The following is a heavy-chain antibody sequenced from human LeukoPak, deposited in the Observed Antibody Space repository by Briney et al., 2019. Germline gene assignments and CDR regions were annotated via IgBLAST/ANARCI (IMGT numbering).Heavy chain of an antibody. Sequence: SVKVSCKASGFTFTSSAVQWVGQARGQRLEWIGWIVVGSGNTNYAQKFQERVTITRDMPTSTAYMELSSLRSEDTAVYYCAAYPILRGELYWGQGTLVTVSS. CDR1: GFTFTSSA. J-gene: IGHJ4*02. CDR3: AAYPILRGELY. CDR2: IVVGSGNT. D-gene: IGHD3-10*01. V-gene: IGHV1-58*01.